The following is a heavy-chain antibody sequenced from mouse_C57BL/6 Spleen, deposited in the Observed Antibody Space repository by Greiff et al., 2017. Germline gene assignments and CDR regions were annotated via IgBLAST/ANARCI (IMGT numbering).Heavy chain of an antibody. Sequence: QVQLKQSGAELVKPGASVKISCKASGYAFRSYWMNWVKQRPGKGLEWIGQIYPGDGDTNYNGKFKGKATLTADKSSSTAYMQLSSLTSEDSAVYFCARSETGTLFDYWGQGTTLTVSS. V-gene: IGHV1-80*01. CDR2: IYPGDGDT. CDR3: ARSETGTLFDY. J-gene: IGHJ2*01. CDR1: GYAFRSYW. D-gene: IGHD4-1*01.